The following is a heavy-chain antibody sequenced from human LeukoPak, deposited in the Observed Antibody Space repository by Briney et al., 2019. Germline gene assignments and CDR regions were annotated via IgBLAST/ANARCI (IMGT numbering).Heavy chain of an antibody. D-gene: IGHD1-26*01. CDR2: INHSGST. Sequence: PSETLSLTCAVYGGSFSGYYWSWIRQPPGKGLEWIGEINHSGSTNYNPSLKSRVTISVDTSKNQFSLKLSSVTAADTAVYYRARVGATNNYYYYGMDVWGQGTTVTVSS. CDR1: GGSFSGYY. V-gene: IGHV4-34*01. J-gene: IGHJ6*02. CDR3: ARVGATNNYYYYGMDV.